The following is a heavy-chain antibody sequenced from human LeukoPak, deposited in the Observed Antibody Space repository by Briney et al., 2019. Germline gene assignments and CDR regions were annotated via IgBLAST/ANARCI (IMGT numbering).Heavy chain of an antibody. CDR2: IIPIFGTA. Sequence: ASVKVSCKASGGTFSSYAISWVRQAPGQGLEWMGGIIPIFGTANYAQKFQGRVTITADESTSTAYMELSSLRSEDTAVYYCARDGFLRSYSSGEDYYYYMDVWGKGTTVTISS. V-gene: IGHV1-69*13. J-gene: IGHJ6*03. D-gene: IGHD6-19*01. CDR1: GGTFSSYA. CDR3: ARDGFLRSYSSGEDYYYYMDV.